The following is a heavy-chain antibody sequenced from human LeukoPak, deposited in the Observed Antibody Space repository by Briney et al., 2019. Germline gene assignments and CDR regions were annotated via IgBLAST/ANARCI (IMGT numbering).Heavy chain of an antibody. Sequence: GESLKISCKGSGYSFTSYWIGWVRQMPGKGLEWMVIIYPGDSDTRYSPSFQGQVTISADKSISTAYLQWSSLKASDTAMYYCARRRFLEWLLYDEGNWFDPWGQGTLVTVSS. V-gene: IGHV5-51*01. J-gene: IGHJ5*02. CDR3: ARRRFLEWLLYDEGNWFDP. CDR1: GYSFTSYW. CDR2: IYPGDSDT. D-gene: IGHD3-3*01.